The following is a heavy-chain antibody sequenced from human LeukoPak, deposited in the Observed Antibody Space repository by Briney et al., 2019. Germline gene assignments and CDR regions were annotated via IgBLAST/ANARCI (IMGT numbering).Heavy chain of an antibody. D-gene: IGHD3-22*01. CDR1: GGSFSGYY. Sequence: PSETLSLTCAVYGGSFSGYYWSWIRQPPDKGLEWIGEINHSGSTNYNPSLKSRVTISVDTSKNQFSLKVSSVTAADTAVYYCARVANYRLNDSSGYYSSPKYYFDYWGQGTLVTVSS. J-gene: IGHJ4*02. V-gene: IGHV4-34*01. CDR2: INHSGST. CDR3: ARVANYRLNDSSGYYSSPKYYFDY.